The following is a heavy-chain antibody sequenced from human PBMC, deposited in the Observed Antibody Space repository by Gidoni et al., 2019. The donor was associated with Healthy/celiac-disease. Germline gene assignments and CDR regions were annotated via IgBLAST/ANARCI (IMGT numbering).Heavy chain of an antibody. CDR3: ARYRSGNYDSSDYGMDV. J-gene: IGHJ6*02. D-gene: IGHD3-22*01. V-gene: IGHV5-51*01. CDR1: GYRFTSYW. Sequence: DVHLVQSGAEVNKPGASLTISCQCSGYRFTSYWIGWVRQMPGKGLEWMGIIYPGDSDTRYSPYFQGQVTISADKSISTAYLQWSRLKASDTAMYYCARYRSGNYDSSDYGMDVWGQGITVNVSS. CDR2: IYPGDSDT.